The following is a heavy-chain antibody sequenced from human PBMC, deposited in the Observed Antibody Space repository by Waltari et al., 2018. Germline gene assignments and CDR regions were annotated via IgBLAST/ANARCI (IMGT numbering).Heavy chain of an antibody. CDR3: ARGPLLSKVDY. CDR1: GGSIDSGSYY. V-gene: IGHV4-61*02. J-gene: IGHJ4*02. D-gene: IGHD1-26*01. CDR2: IYTSGST. Sequence: QVQLQESGPGLVKPSQTLSLTCTVSGGSIDSGSYYWRWIRQPAGKGLEWFGRIYTSGSTNYNPSLKSRVTISVDTSKNQFSLNLSSVTAADTAVYYCARGPLLSKVDYWGQGTLVTVSP.